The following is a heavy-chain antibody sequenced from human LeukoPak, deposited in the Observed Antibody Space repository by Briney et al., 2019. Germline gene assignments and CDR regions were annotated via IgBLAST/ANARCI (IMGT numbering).Heavy chain of an antibody. D-gene: IGHD3-22*01. CDR1: GGSISSYY. CDR2: ISYRGIT. CDR3: AKTNYYDTTDDKPYTTHFDY. Sequence: SETLSLTCTVSGGSISSYYWSWIRQPPGKGLEWIGYISYRGITDYNPSLTSRVTISVDTSKNQFSLKLSSVTAADTAMYYCAKTNYYDTTDDKPYTTHFDYWGQGALVTVSS. J-gene: IGHJ4*02. V-gene: IGHV4-59*01.